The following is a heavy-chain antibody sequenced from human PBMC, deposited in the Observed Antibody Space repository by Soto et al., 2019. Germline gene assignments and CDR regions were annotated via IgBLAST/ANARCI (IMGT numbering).Heavy chain of an antibody. J-gene: IGHJ4*02. CDR1: GYTFTSYG. Sequence: QVHLVQSGAEVKKPGGSVKVSCEASGYTFTSYGISWVRQAPGQGLEWMGWISAYNGNRNYAQKFQGRVTMTTDTSTSTGYMELRSLSSDDTAMYYCARVMGTYGQEGYDYWGQGTLVTVSS. CDR2: ISAYNGNR. CDR3: ARVMGTYGQEGYDY. V-gene: IGHV1-18*01. D-gene: IGHD4-17*01.